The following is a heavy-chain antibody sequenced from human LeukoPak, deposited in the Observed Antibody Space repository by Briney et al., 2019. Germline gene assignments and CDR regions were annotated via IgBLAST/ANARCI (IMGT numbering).Heavy chain of an antibody. Sequence: PGGSLRLSCAASGFTFSSYAMSWVRQAPGKGLEWVSAISGSGGSTYYADSVKGRFTISRDNSKNTLYLQMNSLRAEDTAVYYCAEDRPRDYYDSSGYYDYWGQGTLVTVSS. CDR2: ISGSGGST. D-gene: IGHD3-22*01. CDR1: GFTFSSYA. CDR3: AEDRPRDYYDSSGYYDY. V-gene: IGHV3-23*01. J-gene: IGHJ4*02.